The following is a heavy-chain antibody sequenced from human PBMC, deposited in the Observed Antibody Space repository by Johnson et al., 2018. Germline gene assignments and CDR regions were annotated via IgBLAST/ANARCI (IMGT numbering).Heavy chain of an antibody. CDR2: ISSSSSTI. CDR3: AKVVRYSSGFYYYYGMDV. Sequence: VQLVQSGGGLVQPGGSLRLSCAASGFTFSSYSMNWVRQAPGKGLEWVSYISSSSSTIYYADSVKGRFTISRDNAKNSLYLQMNSLRDEDTAVYYCAKVVRYSSGFYYYYGMDVWGQGTTVTVSS. D-gene: IGHD5-18*01. J-gene: IGHJ6*02. CDR1: GFTFSSYS. V-gene: IGHV3-48*02.